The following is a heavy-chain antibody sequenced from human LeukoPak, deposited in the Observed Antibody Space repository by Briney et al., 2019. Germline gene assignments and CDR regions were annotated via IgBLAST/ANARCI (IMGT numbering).Heavy chain of an antibody. D-gene: IGHD3-9*01. V-gene: IGHV4-34*01. CDR2: INHSGST. J-gene: IGHJ5*02. CDR3: ARQGDAVIAIFDP. CDR1: GFTFSSYA. Sequence: GSLRLSCAASGFTFSSYAMSWVRQPPGKGLEWIGEINHSGSTKYNPSLKSRVTISEDTSKNQFSLKLSSVTAADTAVYYCARQGDAVIAIFDPWGQGTLVTVSS.